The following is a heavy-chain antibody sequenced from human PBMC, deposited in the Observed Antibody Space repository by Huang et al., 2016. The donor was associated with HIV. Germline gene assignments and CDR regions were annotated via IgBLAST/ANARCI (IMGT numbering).Heavy chain of an antibody. J-gene: IGHJ6*02. V-gene: IGHV3-7*01. CDR3: ATKTAGMDI. Sequence: VESGGRSVQPGGSIKLSCVGSTFTFGAYWMSWVRQPPGKGLGCVDKIKQDESEKYYVEAVKGRFNISRDNARKVLFLEMDDLRVEDTAIYFCATKTAGMDIWGQGTTVTVSS. CDR1: TFTFGAYW. CDR2: IKQDESEK. D-gene: IGHD1-7*01.